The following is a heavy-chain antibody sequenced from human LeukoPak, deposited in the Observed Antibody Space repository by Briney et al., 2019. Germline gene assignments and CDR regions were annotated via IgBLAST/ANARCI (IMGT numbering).Heavy chain of an antibody. V-gene: IGHV3-30-3*01. J-gene: IGHJ5*02. Sequence: PGGSLRLSCAASGFTFSNYAMHWVRQAPGKGLEWVALISYDGSNEFYADSVKGRFTISRDNSKNTMYLQMNSLRAEDTAVYYCARGLYAAPVPWGQGTLVTVPS. CDR2: ISYDGSNE. D-gene: IGHD3-16*01. CDR3: ARGLYAAPVP. CDR1: GFTFSNYA.